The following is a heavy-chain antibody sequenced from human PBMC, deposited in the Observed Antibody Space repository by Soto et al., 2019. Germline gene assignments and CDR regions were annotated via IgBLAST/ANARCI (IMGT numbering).Heavy chain of an antibody. CDR1: GFTFENYA. D-gene: IGHD5-18*01. CDR2: IWYDGSKK. J-gene: IGHJ6*02. Sequence: GGSLRLSCSGSGFTFENYAVSWVRQAPGKGLEWVTIIWYDGSKKYYADSVKGRFTISRDNSKNTLYLQMNSLRAEDTAVYYCARSVDTAMAKSYYYGMDVWGQGTTVTVSS. V-gene: IGHV3-33*01. CDR3: ARSVDTAMAKSYYYGMDV.